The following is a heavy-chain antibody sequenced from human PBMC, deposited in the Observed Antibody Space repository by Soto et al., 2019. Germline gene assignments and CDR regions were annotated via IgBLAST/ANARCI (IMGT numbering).Heavy chain of an antibody. J-gene: IGHJ4*02. Sequence: GGSLRLSCSASGFTFSSYAMHWVRQAPGKGLEYVSAISSNGGSAYYADSVKGRFTISRDNSKNTLYLQMSSLRAEDTAVYYCVKDGGSYYLAYYFDYWGQGTLVTVSS. D-gene: IGHD1-26*01. CDR2: ISSNGGSA. CDR3: VKDGGSYYLAYYFDY. V-gene: IGHV3-64D*06. CDR1: GFTFSSYA.